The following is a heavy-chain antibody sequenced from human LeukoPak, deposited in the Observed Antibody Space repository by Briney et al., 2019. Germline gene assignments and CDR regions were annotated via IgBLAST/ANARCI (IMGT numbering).Heavy chain of an antibody. Sequence: PGRSLRLSCAASGFTFSSYSMNWIRQAPGKGLEWVSYISSSSSTIYYADSVKGRFTISRDNAKNSLYLQMNSLRAEDTAVYYCARIYVGYYYYMDVWGKGTTVTVSS. V-gene: IGHV3-48*04. CDR3: ARIYVGYYYYMDV. CDR1: GFTFSSYS. J-gene: IGHJ6*03. CDR2: ISSSSSTI. D-gene: IGHD5/OR15-5a*01.